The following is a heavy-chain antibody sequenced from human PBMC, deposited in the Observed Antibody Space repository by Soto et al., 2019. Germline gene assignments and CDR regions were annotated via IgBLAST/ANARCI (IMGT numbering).Heavy chain of an antibody. CDR2: IYSGGST. CDR1: GFTVSSNY. D-gene: IGHD3-22*01. V-gene: IGHV3-53*01. Sequence: GGSLRLSCAASGFTVSSNYMSWVRQAPGKGLEWVSVIYSGGSTYYADSVKGRFTISRDNSKNTLYLQMNSLRAEDTAVYYCASSYYYDSSGYYPAPYYYYGMDVWGQGTTVTVSS. J-gene: IGHJ6*02. CDR3: ASSYYYDSSGYYPAPYYYYGMDV.